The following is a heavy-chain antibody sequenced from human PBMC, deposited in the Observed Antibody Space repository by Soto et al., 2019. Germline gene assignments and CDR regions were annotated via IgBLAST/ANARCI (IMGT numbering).Heavy chain of an antibody. J-gene: IGHJ5*02. CDR3: VASLAASGLNWLDP. CDR1: GGSISEKY. Sequence: LSETLSLTCTVSGGSISEKYWNWVRQPPGKGLEWIGLIFANGHTDYNPSLKSRVTMSVDASKNQFSLRLTSMTAADTAIYYCVASLAASGLNWLDPWGRGTLVTVSS. D-gene: IGHD6-13*01. CDR2: IFANGHT. V-gene: IGHV4-4*07.